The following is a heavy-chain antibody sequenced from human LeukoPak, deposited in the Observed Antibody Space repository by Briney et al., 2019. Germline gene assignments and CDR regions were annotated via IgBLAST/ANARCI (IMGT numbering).Heavy chain of an antibody. D-gene: IGHD3-16*01. J-gene: IGHJ6*02. CDR3: ARGGGLDI. CDR1: EFTFSNYV. Sequence: GGSLRLSCVASEFTFSNYVMSWVRQAPGKGLEWVSAITARGDGTNYADSVRGRFTISRDNSKNTLYLQLSSLRVEDTAVYFCARGGGLDIWGQGATVTVSS. CDR2: ITARGDGT. V-gene: IGHV3-23*01.